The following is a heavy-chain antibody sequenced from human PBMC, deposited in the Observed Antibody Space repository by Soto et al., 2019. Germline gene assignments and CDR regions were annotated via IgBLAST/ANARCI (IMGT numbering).Heavy chain of an antibody. V-gene: IGHV4-30-2*01. J-gene: IGHJ4*02. CDR2: IYHSGST. D-gene: IGHD3-22*01. CDR1: GGSISSGGYS. Sequence: QLQLQESGSGLVKPSQTLSLTCAVSGGSISSGGYSWSWIRQPPGKGLEWIGYIYHSGSTYYNPSLKGRVTGSVETSKDQFALRLGSVTAADTAVYYCARGAPVVNDYWAQGSLVTVS. CDR3: ARGAPVVNDY.